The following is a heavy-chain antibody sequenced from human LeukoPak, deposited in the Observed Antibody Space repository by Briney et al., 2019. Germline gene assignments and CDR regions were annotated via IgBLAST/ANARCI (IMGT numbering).Heavy chain of an antibody. D-gene: IGHD5-24*01. CDR2: ISYDGSNK. CDR1: GFTFSSYG. CDR3: AKDRGRGWLQLRHDQYFDY. J-gene: IGHJ4*02. Sequence: PGGSLRLSCAASGFTFSSYGMHWVRQAPGKGLEWVAVISYDGSNKYYADSVKGRFTISRDNSKNTLYLQMHSLRAEDTAVYYCAKDRGRGWLQLRHDQYFDYWGQGTLVTVSS. V-gene: IGHV3-30*18.